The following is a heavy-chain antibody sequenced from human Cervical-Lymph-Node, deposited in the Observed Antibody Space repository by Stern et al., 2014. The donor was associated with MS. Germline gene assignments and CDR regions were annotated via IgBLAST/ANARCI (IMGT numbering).Heavy chain of an antibody. V-gene: IGHV2-5*02. CDR2: IYWDDDK. J-gene: IGHJ4*02. D-gene: IGHD6-19*01. Sequence: QITLKESGPTLVKPTQTLTLTCTFSGFSLSTSGVGVGWIRQPPGKALEWLALIYWDDDKRYSPSLKSRLTITKDPSKNQVVLTMTNMDPVDTATYYCAHSRIAVAGTGFDYWGQGTLVTVSS. CDR1: GFSLSTSGVG. CDR3: AHSRIAVAGTGFDY.